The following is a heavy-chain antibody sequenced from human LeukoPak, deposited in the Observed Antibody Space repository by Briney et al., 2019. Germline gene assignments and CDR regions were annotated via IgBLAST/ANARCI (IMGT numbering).Heavy chain of an antibody. J-gene: IGHJ4*02. V-gene: IGHV1-8*01. CDR2: MNPNSGNT. D-gene: IGHD5-12*01. CDR3: AIRTHVDIVATLGEQVKKGLDY. Sequence: GASVKVSCKASGYTFTSYDINWLRQATGQGLEWMGWMNPNSGNTGYAQKFQGRVTMTRNTSMSTAYMELSSLRSEDTAVYYCAIRTHVDIVATLGEQVKKGLDYWGQGTPVTISS. CDR1: GYTFTSYD.